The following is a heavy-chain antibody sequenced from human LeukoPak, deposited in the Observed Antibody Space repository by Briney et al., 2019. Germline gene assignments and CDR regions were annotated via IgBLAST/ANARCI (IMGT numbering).Heavy chain of an antibody. D-gene: IGHD1-26*01. CDR3: ASRWRGSYCDRKIRGAFDI. V-gene: IGHV4-34*01. Sequence: PAETLSLTCAVYGGSFSGYYWSWIRQPPGKGPEWIGEINHSGSINYNPSLKSRVTISVDTSKNTFSLKLSSVTAADTAVYYCASRWRGSYCDRKIRGAFDIWGQGTMVTVSS. CDR1: GGSFSGYY. J-gene: IGHJ3*02. CDR2: INHSGSI.